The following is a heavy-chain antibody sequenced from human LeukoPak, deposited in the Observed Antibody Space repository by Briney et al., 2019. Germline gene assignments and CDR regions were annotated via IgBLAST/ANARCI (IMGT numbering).Heavy chain of an antibody. CDR2: ISAYNGNT. J-gene: IGHJ5*02. CDR1: GYTFTSYG. D-gene: IGHD5-18*01. V-gene: IGHV1-18*04. CDR3: ARGRGARGYSYYTGQENWFDP. Sequence: ASVKVSCKASGYTFTSYGISWVRQALGQGLEWMGWISAYNGNTNYAQKLQGRVTMTTDTSTSTAYMELRSLRSDDTAVYYCARGRGARGYSYYTGQENWFDPWGQGTLVTVSS.